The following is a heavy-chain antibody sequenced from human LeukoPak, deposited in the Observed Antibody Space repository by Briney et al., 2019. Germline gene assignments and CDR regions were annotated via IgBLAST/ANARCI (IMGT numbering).Heavy chain of an antibody. V-gene: IGHV3-23*01. CDR1: GITFSSYA. CDR2: ISGGGGST. J-gene: IGHJ5*02. D-gene: IGHD3-10*01. CDR3: AKGWFAFDP. Sequence: GGSLRLSCAATGITFSSYAMSLVRQAPGKGLEWVSAISGGGGSTYYADSVKGRFTISRDNSKNTLYLQMNSLRAEDTAVYYCAKGWFAFDPWGQGTLVTVSS.